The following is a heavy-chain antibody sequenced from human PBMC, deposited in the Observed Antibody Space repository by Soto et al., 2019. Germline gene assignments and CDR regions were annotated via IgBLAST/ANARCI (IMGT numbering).Heavy chain of an antibody. CDR1: GYTFTSYY. J-gene: IGHJ5*02. Sequence: ASVKVSCKASGYTFTSYYMHWVRLAPGQGLEWMGIINPSGGSTSYAQKFQGRVTMTRDTSTSTVYMELSSLRSEDTAVYYCARDAEVTIFGVVNNWFDPWGQGTLVTVSS. CDR3: ARDAEVTIFGVVNNWFDP. D-gene: IGHD3-3*01. V-gene: IGHV1-46*01. CDR2: INPSGGST.